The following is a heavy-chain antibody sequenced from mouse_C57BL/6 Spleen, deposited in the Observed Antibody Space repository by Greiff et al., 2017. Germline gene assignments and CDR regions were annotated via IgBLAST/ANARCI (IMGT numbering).Heavy chain of an antibody. CDR3: ARAPSTVVPGAMDY. J-gene: IGHJ4*01. Sequence: QVQLQQPGAELVKPGASVKLSCKASGYTFTSYWMHWVKQRPGRGLEWIGRIDPNSGGTKYNEKFKSKATLTVDKPSSTAYMQLSSLTSEDSAVYYGARAPSTVVPGAMDYWGQGTSVTVSS. D-gene: IGHD1-1*01. CDR1: GYTFTSYW. CDR2: IDPNSGGT. V-gene: IGHV1-72*01.